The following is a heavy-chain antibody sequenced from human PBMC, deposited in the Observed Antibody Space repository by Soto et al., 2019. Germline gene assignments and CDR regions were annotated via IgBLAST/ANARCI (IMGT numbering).Heavy chain of an antibody. J-gene: IGHJ4*02. V-gene: IGHV3-66*01. D-gene: IGHD4-17*01. Sequence: EVQLVESGGGLVQPGGSLRLSCAASGFTVSSNYMSWVRQAPGKGLEWVSVTYSGGSTYYADSVKGRFTISRDNSKNTLYLQMNSLRAEDTAVYYCARVFYGDYPDYWGQGTLVTVSS. CDR1: GFTVSSNY. CDR2: TYSGGST. CDR3: ARVFYGDYPDY.